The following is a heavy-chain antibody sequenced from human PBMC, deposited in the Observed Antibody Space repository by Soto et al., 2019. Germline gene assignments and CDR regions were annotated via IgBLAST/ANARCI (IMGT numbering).Heavy chain of an antibody. V-gene: IGHV1-3*01. D-gene: IGHD4-17*01. Sequence: ASVKVSCKASGYTFTSYAMHWVRQAPGQRLEWMGWINVGNGNTKYSQKFQGRVTITRDTSASTAYMELSRLRSEDTAVYYCASESYGGEFDYWGQGTLVTVSS. CDR3: ASESYGGEFDY. J-gene: IGHJ4*02. CDR2: INVGNGNT. CDR1: GYTFTSYA.